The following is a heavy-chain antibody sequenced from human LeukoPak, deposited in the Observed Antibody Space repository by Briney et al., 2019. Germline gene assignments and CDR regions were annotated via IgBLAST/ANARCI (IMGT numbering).Heavy chain of an antibody. CDR1: GDSLRNYY. Sequence: SETLALTCTVSGDSLRNYYWNWLRQSPGKGLEWIGYVDYSGNTNYNPSLKSRVAMSIDTSKNQLSLKLQSLTAADSAIYYCARDCSKFNRGWFDPWGQGKVVAVSS. V-gene: IGHV4-59*01. CDR3: ARDCSKFNRGWFDP. CDR2: VDYSGNT. J-gene: IGHJ5*02. D-gene: IGHD3-10*02.